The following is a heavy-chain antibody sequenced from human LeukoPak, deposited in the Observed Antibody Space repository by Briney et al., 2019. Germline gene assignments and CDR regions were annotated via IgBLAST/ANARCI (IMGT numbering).Heavy chain of an antibody. D-gene: IGHD3-22*01. CDR1: GFTVSSNY. CDR3: ARENYDSSGYPN. V-gene: IGHV3-66*01. Sequence: GSLRLSCAASGFTVSSNYMSWVRQAPGKGLEWVSVIYSGGSTYYADSMKGRFTISRDNSKNTLYLQMNSLRAEDTAVYYCARENYDSSGYPNWGQGTLVTVSS. CDR2: IYSGGST. J-gene: IGHJ4*02.